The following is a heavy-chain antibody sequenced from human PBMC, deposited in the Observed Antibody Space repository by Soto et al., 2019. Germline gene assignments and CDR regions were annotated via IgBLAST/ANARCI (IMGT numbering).Heavy chain of an antibody. Sequence: QVQLVQSGAEVKKPGASVKVSCKASGYTFTSYGISWVRQAPGQGLEWMGWISAYNGNTNYAKKLPGRVTMTTDTPTTTAYMELRTLTSADTSLYYCARDRAYSGYGDYWGQGTLVTVSS. CDR2: ISAYNGNT. CDR1: GYTFTSYG. J-gene: IGHJ4*02. CDR3: ARDRAYSGYGDY. D-gene: IGHD5-12*01. V-gene: IGHV1-18*01.